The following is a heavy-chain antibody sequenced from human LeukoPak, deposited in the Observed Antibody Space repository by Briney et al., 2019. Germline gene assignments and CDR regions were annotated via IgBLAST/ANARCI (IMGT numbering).Heavy chain of an antibody. J-gene: IGHJ4*02. V-gene: IGHV4-59*01. CDR2: IYYSWNT. CDR1: GDSISSYY. D-gene: IGHD1-26*01. Sequence: SETLSLTCTVSGDSISSYYWSWIRQPPGQGLEWIGDIYYSWNTNYNPSLKSRVTISVATSKNQFSLKLSSVTAADAAVYYCARGPMQPSGSYYVDYLDYWGQGTLVTVSS. CDR3: ARGPMQPSGSYYVDYLDY.